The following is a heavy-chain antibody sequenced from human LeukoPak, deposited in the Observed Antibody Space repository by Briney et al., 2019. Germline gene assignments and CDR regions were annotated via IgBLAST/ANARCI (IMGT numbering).Heavy chain of an antibody. Sequence: SETLSLTCAVYGGSFSGYYWSWIRQPPGKGLEWIGEINHSGSTNYNPSLKSRVSTSVDTSKNQFSLKLSSVTAADTAVYYCARHGSSWFTDAFDIWGQGTMVTVSS. CDR3: ARHGSSWFTDAFDI. J-gene: IGHJ3*02. CDR1: GGSFSGYY. V-gene: IGHV4-34*01. CDR2: INHSGST. D-gene: IGHD6-13*01.